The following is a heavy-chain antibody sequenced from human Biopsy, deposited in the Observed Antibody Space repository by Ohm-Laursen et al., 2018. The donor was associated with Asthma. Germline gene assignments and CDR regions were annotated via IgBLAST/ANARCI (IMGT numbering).Heavy chain of an antibody. CDR1: GGTFNTYV. Sequence: SVKVFCKSLGGTFNTYVIGWVRQAPGQGLEWMGGINSVFGTTTYPQKFQDRVTITADDSTSTAYMELSSLRSEDTAVYYCARKAGSCISRTCYSLDFWGQGTLVTVSS. CDR2: INSVFGTT. J-gene: IGHJ4*02. V-gene: IGHV1-69*13. D-gene: IGHD2-2*01. CDR3: ARKAGSCISRTCYSLDF.